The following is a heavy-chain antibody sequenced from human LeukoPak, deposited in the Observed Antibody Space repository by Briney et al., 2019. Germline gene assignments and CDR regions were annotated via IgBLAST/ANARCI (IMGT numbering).Heavy chain of an antibody. CDR3: ARTQTNFDLLFVFDY. CDR2: ISNSGSPI. CDR1: GFTFRDYY. Sequence: GGPLRLSCAASGFTFRDYYMSWIRQAPGKGLEWVSYISNSGSPIYYADSVKGRFTISRDDAKNSLHLQMNSLRAEDTAVYYCARTQTNFDLLFVFDYWGQGALVTVSS. J-gene: IGHJ4*02. V-gene: IGHV3-11*04. D-gene: IGHD3-9*01.